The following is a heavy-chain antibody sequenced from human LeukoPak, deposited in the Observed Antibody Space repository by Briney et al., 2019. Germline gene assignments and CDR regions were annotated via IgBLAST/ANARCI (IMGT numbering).Heavy chain of an antibody. CDR1: GFTFSNAW. CDR2: IKSKTDGWTT. Sequence: GGSLRLSCAASGFTFSNAWMSWVRQAPGKGLEGVGRIKSKTDGWTTDYAATVTARFTISRDDSKTTLYLQMNSLKTEDTAVYYCTTDRGYCSSTSCGTDYYYYYGMDVWGQGTTVTVSS. CDR3: TTDRGYCSSTSCGTDYYYYYGMDV. J-gene: IGHJ6*02. D-gene: IGHD2-2*01. V-gene: IGHV3-15*01.